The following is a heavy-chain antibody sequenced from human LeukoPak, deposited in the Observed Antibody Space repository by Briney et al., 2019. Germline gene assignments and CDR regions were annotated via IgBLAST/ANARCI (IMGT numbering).Heavy chain of an antibody. V-gene: IGHV3-15*01. CDR2: IKSKTDGGTT. CDR1: GFTFSNAW. J-gene: IGHJ1*01. CDR3: TTDIYGEYFQH. Sequence: PGGSLRLSCAASGFTFSNAWMSWVRQAPGKGLEWVGCIKSKTDGGTTDYAAPVKGRFTISRDDSKNTLYLQMNSLKTEDTAVYYCTTDIYGEYFQHWGQGTLVTVSS. D-gene: IGHD4-17*01.